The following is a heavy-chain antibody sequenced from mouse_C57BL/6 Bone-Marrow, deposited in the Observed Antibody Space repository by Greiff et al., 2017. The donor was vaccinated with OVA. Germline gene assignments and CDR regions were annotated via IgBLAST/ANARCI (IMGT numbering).Heavy chain of an antibody. V-gene: IGHV1-7*01. Sequence: VQLQQSGAELAKPGASVKLSCKASGFTFTSYWMHWVKQRPGQGLEWIGYINPSSGYTKYNQSFKDKVTLPTANSYSTAYMQLISLTYEDSAVYYCARTYYYFNDYWGQGTTLTVSS. CDR2: INPSSGYT. D-gene: IGHD1-1*01. J-gene: IGHJ2*01. CDR1: GFTFTSYW. CDR3: ARTYYYFNDY.